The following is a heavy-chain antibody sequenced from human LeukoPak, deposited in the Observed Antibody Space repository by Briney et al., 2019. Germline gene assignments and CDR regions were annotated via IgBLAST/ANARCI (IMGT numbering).Heavy chain of an antibody. Sequence: GASVKLSCKASGYTFTSYGISWVRQAPGQGLEWMGWISAYNGNTNYAQKLQGRVTMTTDTSTSTAYMELRSLRSDDTAVYYCARSADFGDIGVVVAGNWFDSWGQGTLVTVSS. CDR1: GYTFTSYG. V-gene: IGHV1-18*01. D-gene: IGHD2-15*01. CDR3: ARSADFGDIGVVVAGNWFDS. CDR2: ISAYNGNT. J-gene: IGHJ5*01.